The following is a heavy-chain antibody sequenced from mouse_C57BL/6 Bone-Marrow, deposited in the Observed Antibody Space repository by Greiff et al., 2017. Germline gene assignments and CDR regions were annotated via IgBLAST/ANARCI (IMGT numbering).Heavy chain of an antibody. J-gene: IGHJ1*03. Sequence: EVMLVESGGDLVKPGGSLKLSCAASGFTFSSYGMSWVRQTPDKRLEWVATISSGGSYTYYPDSVKGRFTISRDNAKNTLYLQMSSLKSEDTAMYYGTGRGFCDGNFRWYFDVWGRGTAVTVTS. CDR2: ISSGGSYT. D-gene: IGHD2-1*01. CDR1: GFTFSSYG. CDR3: TGRGFCDGNFRWYFDV. V-gene: IGHV5-6*01.